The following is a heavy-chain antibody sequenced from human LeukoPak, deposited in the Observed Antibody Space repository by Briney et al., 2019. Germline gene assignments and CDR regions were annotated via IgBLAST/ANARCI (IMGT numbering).Heavy chain of an antibody. D-gene: IGHD3-9*01. CDR2: TYTSGST. Sequence: SETLSLTCTVSGGSISSGSYYWSWIRQPAGKGLEWIGRTYTSGSTNYNPSLKSRVTISVDTSKNQFSLKLSSVTAADTAVYYCASRKRGYYDILTGYSADAFDIWGQGTMVTVSS. V-gene: IGHV4-61*02. J-gene: IGHJ3*02. CDR1: GGSISSGSYY. CDR3: ASRKRGYYDILTGYSADAFDI.